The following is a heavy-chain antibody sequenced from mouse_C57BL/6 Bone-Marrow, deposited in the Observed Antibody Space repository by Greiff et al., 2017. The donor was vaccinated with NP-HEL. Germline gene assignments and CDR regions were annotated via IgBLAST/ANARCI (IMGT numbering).Heavy chain of an antibody. V-gene: IGHV5-6*02. CDR1: GFTFSSYG. Sequence: DVMLVESGGDLVKPGGSLKLSCAASGFTFSSYGMSWVRQTPDKRLEWVATISSGGSYTYYPDSVKGRFTISRDNAKKTLYLQMSSLKSEDTAMYYCARLEGWLPLYYYAMDYWGQGTSVTVSS. J-gene: IGHJ4*01. CDR2: ISSGGSYT. CDR3: ARLEGWLPLYYYAMDY. D-gene: IGHD2-3*01.